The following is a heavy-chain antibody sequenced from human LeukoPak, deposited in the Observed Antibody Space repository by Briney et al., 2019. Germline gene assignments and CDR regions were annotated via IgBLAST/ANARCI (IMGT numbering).Heavy chain of an antibody. Sequence: ASVKVSCKASEYTFSGYYLHWLRQAPGQGLEWMGWINPNSGGTNYAQKFQGRVTMTRDTSISTAYMELSRLRSDDTAVYYCARVFGSGSYYKPIYYYGMDVWGQGTTVTVSS. CDR2: INPNSGGT. D-gene: IGHD3-10*01. CDR3: ARVFGSGSYYKPIYYYGMDV. CDR1: EYTFSGYY. V-gene: IGHV1-2*02. J-gene: IGHJ6*02.